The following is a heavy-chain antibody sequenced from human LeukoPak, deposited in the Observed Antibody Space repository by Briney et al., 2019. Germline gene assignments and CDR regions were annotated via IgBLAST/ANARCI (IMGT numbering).Heavy chain of an antibody. V-gene: IGHV3-30*14. D-gene: IGHD1-26*01. CDR3: ARVAEMWELPDY. CDR2: ISYDGSNK. Sequence: PGRSLRLSCAASGFTFSSYAMHWVRQAPGKGLEWVAVISYDGSNKYYADSVKGRFTISRDNSKNTLYLQMNSLRAEDTAVYYCARVAEMWELPDYWGQGTLVTVSS. J-gene: IGHJ4*02. CDR1: GFTFSSYA.